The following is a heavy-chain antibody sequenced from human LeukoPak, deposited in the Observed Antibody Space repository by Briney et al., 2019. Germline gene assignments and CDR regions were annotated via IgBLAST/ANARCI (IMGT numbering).Heavy chain of an antibody. V-gene: IGHV4-61*05. CDR2: IYYSGST. D-gene: IGHD1-26*01. Sequence: SETLSLTCTVSGGSISSSSYYWGWIRQPPGKGLEWIGYIYYSGSTNYNPSLKSRVTMSVDTSKNQFSLKLSSVTAADTAVYYCARGWELFYFDYWGQGTLVTVSS. CDR3: ARGWELFYFDY. J-gene: IGHJ4*02. CDR1: GGSISSSSYY.